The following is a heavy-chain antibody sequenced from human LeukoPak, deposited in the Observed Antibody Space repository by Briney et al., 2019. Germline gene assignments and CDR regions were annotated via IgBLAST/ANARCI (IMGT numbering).Heavy chain of an antibody. D-gene: IGHD5-12*01. J-gene: IGHJ4*02. CDR3: ARFNRGGIVATTPGLDY. CDR2: ISSSGSTI. V-gene: IGHV3-48*03. Sequence: GGSLRLSCAASGFTFSSYEMNWVRQAPGKGLEWVSYISSSGSTIYYADSVKGRFTISRDNAKNSLYLQMNSLRAEDTAVYYCARFNRGGIVATTPGLDYWGQGTLVTVSS. CDR1: GFTFSSYE.